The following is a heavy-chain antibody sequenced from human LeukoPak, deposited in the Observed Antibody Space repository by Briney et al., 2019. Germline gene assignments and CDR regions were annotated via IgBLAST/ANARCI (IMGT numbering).Heavy chain of an antibody. CDR2: IWYDGSNK. D-gene: IGHD5-18*01. Sequence: GRSLRFSCAGSGFTFSSYGMQWVRQAPGKGLEWVAVIWYDGSNKYYADSVKGRFTISRDNSKNTLYLQMNSLRAEDTAVYYCARDEGKWIQLWLGAWGQGTLVTVTS. V-gene: IGHV3-33*01. CDR3: ARDEGKWIQLWLGA. J-gene: IGHJ5*02. CDR1: GFTFSSYG.